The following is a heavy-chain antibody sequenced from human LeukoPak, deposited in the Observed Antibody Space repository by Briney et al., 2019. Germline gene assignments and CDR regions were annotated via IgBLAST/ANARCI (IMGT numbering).Heavy chain of an antibody. CDR1: GFTFSSYS. J-gene: IGHJ5*02. D-gene: IGHD2-15*01. CDR2: ISSTGSTI. V-gene: IGHV3-48*04. Sequence: GGSLRLSCPVSGFTFSSYSMSWVRQAPGKGLEWISYISSTGSTIYYADSVRGRFTISRDNAKNSLYLQMNSLRAEDTAVYSCARGADGVSSNSRGWFDPWGQGTLVTVSS. CDR3: ARGADGVSSNSRGWFDP.